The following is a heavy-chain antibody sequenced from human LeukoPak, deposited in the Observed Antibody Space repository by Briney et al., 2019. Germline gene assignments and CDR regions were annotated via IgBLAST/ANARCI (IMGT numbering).Heavy chain of an antibody. J-gene: IGHJ3*02. CDR1: GGSISSGDYY. CDR2: IYYSGST. D-gene: IGHD3-9*01. V-gene: IGHV4-30-4*01. CDR3: ARVGDYDILTGYGAFDI. Sequence: PSETLSLTCTVSGGSISSGDYYWSWIRQPPGKGLEWIGYIYYSGSTYYNPSLKSRVTISVDTSKNQFSLKLSSVTAADTAVYYCARVGDYDILTGYGAFDIWGQGTMVTVSS.